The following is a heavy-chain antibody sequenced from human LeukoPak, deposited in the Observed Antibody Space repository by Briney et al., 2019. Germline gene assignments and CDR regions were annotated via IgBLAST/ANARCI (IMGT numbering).Heavy chain of an antibody. CDR1: GYTFTGYY. J-gene: IGHJ6*03. CDR2: INPNSGGT. Sequence: GASVKVSCKASGYTFTGYYMHWVRQAPGQGLEWMGWINPNSGGTNYAQKFQGRVTMTRDTPISTAYMELSRLRSDDTAVYYCARDPSYYYYMGVWGKGTTVTVSS. CDR3: ARDPSYYYYMGV. V-gene: IGHV1-2*02.